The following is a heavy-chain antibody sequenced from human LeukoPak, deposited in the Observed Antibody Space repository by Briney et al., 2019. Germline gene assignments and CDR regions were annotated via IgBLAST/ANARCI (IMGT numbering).Heavy chain of an antibody. CDR2: ISGSGGST. CDR1: GFTFSSYG. V-gene: IGHV3-23*01. D-gene: IGHD3-22*01. Sequence: GGSLRLSCAASGFTFSSYGMHWVRQAPGKGLEWVSAISGSGGSTYYADSVKGRFTISRDNSKNTLYLQMNSLRAEDTAVYYCAKDMYYYDSSGYFTDDYWGQGTLVTVSS. CDR3: AKDMYYYDSSGYFTDDY. J-gene: IGHJ4*02.